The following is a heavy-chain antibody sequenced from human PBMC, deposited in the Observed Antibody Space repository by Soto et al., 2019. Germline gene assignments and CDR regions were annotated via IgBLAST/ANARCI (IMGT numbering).Heavy chain of an antibody. J-gene: IGHJ4*02. Sequence: EGQLVESGGGLVQPGGSLRLYCAASGFTVNRDYMTWVRQAPGKGLEWVSVIYSGGSTYYTDSVKGRFTISRDNSKNTLYLQMNSLRAEDTAVYYCARAPLYGGQAYWGQGTLVTVSS. CDR2: IYSGGST. D-gene: IGHD4-17*01. V-gene: IGHV3-66*01. CDR3: ARAPLYGGQAY. CDR1: GFTVNRDY.